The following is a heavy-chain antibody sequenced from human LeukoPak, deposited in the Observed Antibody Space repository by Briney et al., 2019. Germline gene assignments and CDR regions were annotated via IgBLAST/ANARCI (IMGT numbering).Heavy chain of an antibody. D-gene: IGHD6-19*01. Sequence: GGSLRLSCAASGFSFSSYGMHWVRQAPGKGLEWVAVISYDGSNKYYADSVKGRFTISRDNSKNTLYLQMNSLRAEDTAVYYCARSIFRQWLVLPFDCWGQGTLVTVSS. CDR3: ARSIFRQWLVLPFDC. CDR1: GFSFSSYG. CDR2: ISYDGSNK. J-gene: IGHJ4*02. V-gene: IGHV3-30*19.